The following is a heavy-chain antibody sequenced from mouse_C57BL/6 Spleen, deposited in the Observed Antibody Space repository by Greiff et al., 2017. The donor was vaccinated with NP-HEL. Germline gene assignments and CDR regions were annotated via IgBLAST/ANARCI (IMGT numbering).Heavy chain of an antibody. Sequence: QVQLQQSGAELVKPGASVKISCKASGYAFSSYWMNWVKQRPGKGLEWIGQIYPGDGDTNYNGKFKGKATLTADKSSSTAYMQLSSLTSEDSAVYFCARDYDGYYVSFDYWGQGTTLTVSS. D-gene: IGHD2-3*01. J-gene: IGHJ2*01. CDR1: GYAFSSYW. CDR2: IYPGDGDT. V-gene: IGHV1-80*01. CDR3: ARDYDGYYVSFDY.